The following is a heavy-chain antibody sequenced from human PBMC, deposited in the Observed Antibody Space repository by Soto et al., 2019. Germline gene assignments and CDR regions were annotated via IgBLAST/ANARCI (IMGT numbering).Heavy chain of an antibody. CDR3: AHWTEKFDP. CDR2: IYWDDDK. Sequence: QITLKESGPTVVKPTQTLTLTCTFSWFSLSSSGVGVGWIRQPPGKALEWLALIYWDDDKRYSPSLKSRLTITKDNSKKQVVLTMPNMDPVDTATYYCAHWTEKFDPWGQGTLVTVAS. V-gene: IGHV2-5*02. J-gene: IGHJ5*02. CDR1: WFSLSSSGVG.